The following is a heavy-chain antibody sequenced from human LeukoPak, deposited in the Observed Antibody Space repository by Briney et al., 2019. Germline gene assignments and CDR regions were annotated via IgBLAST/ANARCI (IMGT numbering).Heavy chain of an antibody. CDR3: AKGDQWLARAAEYFQH. D-gene: IGHD6-19*01. CDR2: IRYDGSNK. V-gene: IGHV3-30*02. Sequence: GGSLRLSCAASGFTFSSYGMHWVRQAPGKGLEWVAFIRYDGSNKYYADSVKGRFTISRDDSKNTLYLQMNSLRAEDTAVYYCAKGDQWLARAAEYFQHWGQGTLVTVSS. CDR1: GFTFSSYG. J-gene: IGHJ1*01.